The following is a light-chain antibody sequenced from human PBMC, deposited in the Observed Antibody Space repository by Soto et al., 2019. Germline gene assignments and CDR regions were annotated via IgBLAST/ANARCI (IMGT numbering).Light chain of an antibody. CDR2: DVN. Sequence: QSALTQPASVSGSPGQSITIFCTGSSNDVGGYNYVSWYQQHPGKAPRLMIYDVNNRASGISDRFSGSKSGNTASLTISGLQAEDEADYHCSSYTGSSTYVFGTGTKLTVL. J-gene: IGLJ1*01. V-gene: IGLV2-14*03. CDR3: SSYTGSSTYV. CDR1: SNDVGGYNY.